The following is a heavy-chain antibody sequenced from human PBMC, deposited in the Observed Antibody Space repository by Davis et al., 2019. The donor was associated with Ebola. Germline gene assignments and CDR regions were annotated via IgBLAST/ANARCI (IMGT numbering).Heavy chain of an antibody. Sequence: SVQVSCKASAGTFSSYAISWVRQAPGQGLEWMGGIIPIFGTANYAQKFQGRVTITADKSTSTAYMELSSLRSEDTAVYYCAKNDILTGYYLGWFDPWGQGTLVTVSS. D-gene: IGHD3-9*01. CDR1: AGTFSSYA. CDR3: AKNDILTGYYLGWFDP. V-gene: IGHV1-69*06. J-gene: IGHJ5*02. CDR2: IIPIFGTA.